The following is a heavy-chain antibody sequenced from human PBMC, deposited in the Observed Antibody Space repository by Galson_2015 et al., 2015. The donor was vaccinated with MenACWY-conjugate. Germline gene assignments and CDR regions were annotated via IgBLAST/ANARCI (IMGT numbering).Heavy chain of an antibody. J-gene: IGHJ4*03. CDR2: IFPGDSET. D-gene: IGHD3-3*02. V-gene: IGHV5-51*01. Sequence: QSGAEVKKPGESLQISCKASGYNFDNFWIGWVRQMPGNRPEWMGVIFPGDSETRYTPAFQGRVTISVDKSVNTAYLQWDSVKASDAAIYFCARPLFQGSVKPAAFNVWGRGTLVAVSS. CDR1: GYNFDNFW. CDR3: ARPLFQGSVKPAAFNV.